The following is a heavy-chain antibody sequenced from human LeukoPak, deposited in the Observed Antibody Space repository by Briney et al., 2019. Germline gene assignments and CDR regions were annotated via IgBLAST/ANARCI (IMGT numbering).Heavy chain of an antibody. CDR2: ISGTGSTI. Sequence: KSGGSLRLSCAASGFTFSDYYMTWIRQAPGKGLEWVSYISGTGSTIYYSDSVKGRFTISRDNAKNSLYLQMDSLRVEDTAVYYCASDPRTAIRSEYFQHWGQGTLVTVSS. CDR1: GFTFSDYY. CDR3: ASDPRTAIRSEYFQH. J-gene: IGHJ1*01. V-gene: IGHV3-11*01. D-gene: IGHD2-2*02.